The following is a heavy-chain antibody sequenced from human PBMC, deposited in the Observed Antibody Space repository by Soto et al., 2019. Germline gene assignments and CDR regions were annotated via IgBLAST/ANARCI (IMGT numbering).Heavy chain of an antibody. CDR1: GFSFSIYA. CDR3: AKDPTSYDSSAQFDS. V-gene: IGHV3-23*01. Sequence: EVQLLESGGRLVQPGGSLRLSCAASGFSFSIYAMNWVRQAPGKGLEWVSGISGGGGSTYYADSVKGRFTISRDNSKNTLYLQMNSLRVEDTAVYYSAKDPTSYDSSAQFDSWGQGTLVTVSS. D-gene: IGHD3-22*01. CDR2: ISGGGGST. J-gene: IGHJ4*02.